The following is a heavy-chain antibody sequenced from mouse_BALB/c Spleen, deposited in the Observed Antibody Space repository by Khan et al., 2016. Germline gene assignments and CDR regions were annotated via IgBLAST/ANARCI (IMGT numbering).Heavy chain of an antibody. CDR2: INPDSSTI. CDR3: ARAGYYGYLAY. V-gene: IGHV4-1*02. J-gene: IGHJ3*01. D-gene: IGHD1-1*01. CDR1: GFDLSRYW. Sequence: EVKLLESGGGLVQPGGSLKLSCAASGFDLSRYWMSWVRQAPGKGLEWIGEINPDSSTINYTPSLKDRFIISRDNAKNTLYLQVGKVRSEDTALYFCARAGYYGYLAYWGQGTLVSVSA.